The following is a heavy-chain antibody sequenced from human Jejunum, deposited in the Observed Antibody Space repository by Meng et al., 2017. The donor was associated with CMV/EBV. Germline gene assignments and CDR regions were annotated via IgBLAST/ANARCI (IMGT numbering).Heavy chain of an antibody. Sequence: GLPFTQTWMSWVRQAPGKGLEWVGRIKSKADGEAAEYSASVRGRFTISRDDSENTLYLQMDSLDIEDTGVYYCATGERQWQLLFDCWGQGTLVTVSS. CDR1: GLPFTQTW. V-gene: IGHV3-15*01. CDR2: IKSKADGEAA. D-gene: IGHD6-19*01. CDR3: ATGERQWQLLFDC. J-gene: IGHJ4*02.